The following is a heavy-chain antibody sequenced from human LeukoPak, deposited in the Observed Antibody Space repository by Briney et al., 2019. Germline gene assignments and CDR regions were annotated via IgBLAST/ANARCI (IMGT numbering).Heavy chain of an antibody. D-gene: IGHD3-10*01. Sequence: SVKVSCKASGGTFGRYAISWVRQAPGQGLECMGEIIPIFGTANYAQKFQGRVTITTDESTSKAYMELSSLRSEDTAVYYCARLSLYGSEDWFDPWGQGTLVTVSS. CDR3: ARLSLYGSEDWFDP. CDR2: IIPIFGTA. J-gene: IGHJ5*02. CDR1: GGTFGRYA. V-gene: IGHV1-69*05.